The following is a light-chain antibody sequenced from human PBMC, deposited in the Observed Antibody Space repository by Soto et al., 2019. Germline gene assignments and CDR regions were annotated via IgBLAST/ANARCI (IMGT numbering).Light chain of an antibody. CDR2: AAS. J-gene: IGKJ1*01. CDR3: QQYGSSPT. Sequence: EIVLTQSPGTLSLSPGERATLSCRASQSVSSYYLAWYQQKPGQAPRLLIYAASSRATGIPDRFSGSGSGTDFTLTISRLEPEDFAVYYCQQYGSSPTFGQGTKVDIK. CDR1: QSVSSYY. V-gene: IGKV3-20*01.